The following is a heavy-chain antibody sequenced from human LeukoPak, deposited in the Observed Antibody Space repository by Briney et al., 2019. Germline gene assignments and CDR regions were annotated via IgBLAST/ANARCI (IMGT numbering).Heavy chain of an antibody. CDR1: GASISNYY. V-gene: IGHV4-59*08. J-gene: IGHJ4*02. CDR3: ARHERGAENLDY. CDR2: VSYSGRT. Sequence: SETLSLTRTVSGASISNYYWSWNRQPPGKGLECIGYVSYSGRTNHNPSLKSRVIISADTSKNQFSLKLTSVTAADTAVYYCARHERGAENLDYWGQGTLVTVSS. D-gene: IGHD1-1*01.